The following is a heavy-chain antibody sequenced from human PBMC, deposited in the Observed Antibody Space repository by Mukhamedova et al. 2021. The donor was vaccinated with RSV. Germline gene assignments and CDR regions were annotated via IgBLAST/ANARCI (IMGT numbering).Heavy chain of an antibody. Sequence: AEYMGGRFTISRDISKNTLFLQMNSLKTEDTAVYYCARGGSGGSSGNYIYYYMDVWGEGTTVTVSS. V-gene: IGHV3-30*01. CDR3: ARGGSGGSSGNYIYYYMDV. D-gene: IGHD3-10*01. J-gene: IGHJ6*03.